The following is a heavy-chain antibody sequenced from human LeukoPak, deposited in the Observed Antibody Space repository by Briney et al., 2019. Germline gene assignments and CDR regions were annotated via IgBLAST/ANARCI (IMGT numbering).Heavy chain of an antibody. Sequence: SETLSLTCAVYGGSFSCYYWSWLRQAPGKGLEWIGEFVHFGNTNYNPSLKSRVALSVDTSKNQFSLRLTSVTAADTAVYYCARPMYFMKTCRFDFWSQGTLVPVSS. CDR1: GGSFSCYY. J-gene: IGHJ4*02. D-gene: IGHD3-16*01. CDR3: ARPMYFMKTCRFDF. V-gene: IGHV4-34*12. CDR2: FVHFGNT.